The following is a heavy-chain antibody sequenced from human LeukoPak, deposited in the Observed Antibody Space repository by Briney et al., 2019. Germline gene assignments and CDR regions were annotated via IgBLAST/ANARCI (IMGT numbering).Heavy chain of an antibody. J-gene: IGHJ4*02. CDR2: IYYSGST. D-gene: IGHD2-8*01. Sequence: SETLSLTCTVSGGSISSSSYYWGWIRQPPGKGLEWIGSIYYSGSTYYNPSLKSRVTISVDTSKNQFSLKLSSVTAADTAVYYCARCGDMVLVVYAYFDYWGQETLVTVSS. V-gene: IGHV4-39*01. CDR3: ARCGDMVLVVYAYFDY. CDR1: GGSISSSSYY.